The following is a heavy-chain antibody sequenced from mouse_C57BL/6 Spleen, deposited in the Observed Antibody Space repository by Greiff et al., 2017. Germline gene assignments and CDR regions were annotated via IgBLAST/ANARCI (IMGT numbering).Heavy chain of an antibody. CDR3: APGDYGFDY. CDR2: INPSTGGT. Sequence: VQLKQSGPELVKPGASVKISCKASGYSFTGYYMNWVKQSPEKSLEWIGEINPSTGGTTYNQKFKAKATLTVDKSSSTAYMQLKSLTSEDSAVYYCAPGDYGFDYWGQGTTLTVSS. V-gene: IGHV1-42*01. CDR1: GYSFTGYY. J-gene: IGHJ2*01. D-gene: IGHD2-4*01.